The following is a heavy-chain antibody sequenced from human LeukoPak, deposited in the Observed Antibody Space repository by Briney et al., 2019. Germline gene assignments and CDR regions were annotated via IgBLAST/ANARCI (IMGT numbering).Heavy chain of an antibody. CDR2: INPNSGGT. D-gene: IGHD2-2*01. CDR1: GYTFTGYY. J-gene: IGHJ4*02. CDR3: ARSSGPAHFDY. Sequence: ASVKVSCKASGYTFTGYYIHWVRQAPGQGLEWMGWINPNSGGTNYAQELQGRVTMTRDTSISTAYMELSRLGSDDTAVYYCARSSGPAHFDYWGQGTLVTVSS. V-gene: IGHV1-2*02.